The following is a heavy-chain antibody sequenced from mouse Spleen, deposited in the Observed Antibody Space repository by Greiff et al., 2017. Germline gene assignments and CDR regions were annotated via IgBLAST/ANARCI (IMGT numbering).Heavy chain of an antibody. V-gene: IGHV2-5-1*01. Sequence: QVQLQQSGPSLVQPSQSLSITCTVSGFSLTSYGVHWVRQSPGKGLEWLGVIWRGGSTDYNAAFMSRLSITKDNSKSQVFFKMNSLQADDTAIYYCAKKVLRLPDYAMDYWGQGTSVTVSS. J-gene: IGHJ4*01. D-gene: IGHD1-2*01. CDR2: IWRGGST. CDR1: GFSLTSYG. CDR3: AKKVLRLPDYAMDY.